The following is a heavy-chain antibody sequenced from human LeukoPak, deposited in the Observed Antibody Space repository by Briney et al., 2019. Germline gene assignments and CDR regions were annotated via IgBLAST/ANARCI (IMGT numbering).Heavy chain of an antibody. V-gene: IGHV3-23*01. CDR3: ARGYSNYGYAFDI. D-gene: IGHD4-11*01. CDR2: ISGSGGST. J-gene: IGHJ3*02. CDR1: GFTFSGDA. Sequence: GGSLRLSCAASGFTFSGDAMSWVRQAPGKGLEWVSAISGSGGSTYYADSVKGRFTISRDNSKNTLYLQMNSLRAEDTAVYYCARGYSNYGYAFDIWGQGTMVTVSS.